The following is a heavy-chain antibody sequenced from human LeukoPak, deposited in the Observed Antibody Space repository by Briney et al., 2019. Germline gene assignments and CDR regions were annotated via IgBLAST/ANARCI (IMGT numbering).Heavy chain of an antibody. J-gene: IGHJ4*02. CDR1: GFTVSSNY. D-gene: IGHD5-12*01. V-gene: IGHV3-66*01. CDR2: IYSGGST. Sequence: PGGSLRLSCAASGFTVSSNYMSWVRQAPGKGLEWVSVIYSGGSTYYADSVKGRFTISRDNAKNSLYLQMNSLRAEDTAVYYCATFSDVDIVAKHHNPLYYFDYWGQGTLVTVSS. CDR3: ATFSDVDIVAKHHNPLYYFDY.